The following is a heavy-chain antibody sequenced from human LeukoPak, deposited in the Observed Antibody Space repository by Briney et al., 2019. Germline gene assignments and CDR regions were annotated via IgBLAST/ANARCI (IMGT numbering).Heavy chain of an antibody. CDR2: VSAHNGDT. CDR3: ARDLKRSRARWENLGFDP. CDR1: GYPFTNYG. D-gene: IGHD1-26*01. V-gene: IGHV1-18*01. Sequence: ASVKVSCKASGYPFTNYGISWVRQAPGQGLEWMGWVSAHNGDTHYAQKLQGRVTMTTDTSTSTAYMELRSLRSDDTAVYYCARDLKRSRARWENLGFDPWGQGTLVTVSS. J-gene: IGHJ5*02.